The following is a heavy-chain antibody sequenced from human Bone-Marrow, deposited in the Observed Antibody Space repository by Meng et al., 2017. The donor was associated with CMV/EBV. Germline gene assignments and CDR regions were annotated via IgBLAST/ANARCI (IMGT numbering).Heavy chain of an antibody. CDR1: GFTFSSYG. CDR2: IRYDGSNK. V-gene: IGHV3-30*02. J-gene: IGHJ6*02. CDR3: AKDPGRITIFGVVQGNYYYYYGMDV. Sequence: GESLKISCVASGFTFSSYGMHWVRQAPGKGLEWVAFIRYDGSNKYYADSVKGRFTISRDNSKNTLYLQMNSLRAEDTAVYYCAKDPGRITIFGVVQGNYYYYYGMDVWGQGTTVTVSS. D-gene: IGHD3-3*01.